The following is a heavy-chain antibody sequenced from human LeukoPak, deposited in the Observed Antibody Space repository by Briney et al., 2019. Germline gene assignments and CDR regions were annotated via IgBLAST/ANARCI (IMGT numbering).Heavy chain of an antibody. CDR1: GFAFSSYA. J-gene: IGHJ3*02. D-gene: IGHD2-21*02. CDR3: ARDSNCGGNCYSGINIFDI. Sequence: GGSLRLSCAASGFAFSSYAMHWVRQAPGKGPEWVAVIWYDGSNEYYVDSVKGRFTISRDNSKNTVYLQMNSLRVEDTAVYYCARDSNCGGNCYSGINIFDIWGQGTMVTVSS. V-gene: IGHV3-33*01. CDR2: IWYDGSNE.